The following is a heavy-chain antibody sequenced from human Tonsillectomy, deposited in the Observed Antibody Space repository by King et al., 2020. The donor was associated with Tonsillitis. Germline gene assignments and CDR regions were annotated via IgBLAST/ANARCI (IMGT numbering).Heavy chain of an antibody. J-gene: IGHJ4*02. CDR2: INHSGST. CDR3: ASRLGAVAPLDY. CDR1: GGSFSGYY. V-gene: IGHV4-34*01. D-gene: IGHD6-19*01. Sequence: VQLQQWGAGLLKPSETLSLTCAVYGGSFSGYYWSWIRQPPGKGLEWIGEINHSGSTNYNPSLKSRVTISVDTSKNQFSLKLSSVTAADTAVYYCASRLGAVAPLDYWGQGNLVTVSS.